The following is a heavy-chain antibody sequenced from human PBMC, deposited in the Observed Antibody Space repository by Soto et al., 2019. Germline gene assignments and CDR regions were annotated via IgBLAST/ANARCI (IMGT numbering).Heavy chain of an antibody. CDR3: ARSWDLNYYYYGMDV. V-gene: IGHV1-69*13. CDR2: IIPIFGTA. D-gene: IGHD1-26*01. J-gene: IGHJ6*02. Sequence: ASVKDSCKASVGTFSSYAISWVRQAPGQGLEWMGGIIPIFGTANYAQKFQGRVTITADESTSTAYMELSSLRSEDTAVYYCARSWDLNYYYYGMDVWGQGTTVTVSS. CDR1: VGTFSSYA.